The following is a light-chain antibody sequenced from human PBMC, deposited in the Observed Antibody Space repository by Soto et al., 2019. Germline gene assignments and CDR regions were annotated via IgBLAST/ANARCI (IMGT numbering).Light chain of an antibody. Sequence: QSVLTQPPSASGTPGQRVTISCSGSSSNIGSNTVNWDQHLPGTAPKLLIYSSNQRPSGVPDRFSGSKSGTSASLAISGLQSEYAADYYCLVWDGSLTGRVFGTGTKLTVL. CDR2: SSN. V-gene: IGLV1-44*01. J-gene: IGLJ1*01. CDR3: LVWDGSLTGRV. CDR1: SSNIGSNT.